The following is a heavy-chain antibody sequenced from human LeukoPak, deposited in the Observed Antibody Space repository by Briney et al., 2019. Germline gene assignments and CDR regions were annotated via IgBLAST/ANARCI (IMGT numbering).Heavy chain of an antibody. Sequence: PGGSLRLSCAASGFIFSDHYMGWIRQAPGKGLEWVSSISSSSSYIYYADSVKGRFTISRDNAKNSLYLQMNSLRAEDTAVYYCARDGSTVTNYYFDYWGQGTLVTVSS. CDR1: GFIFSDHY. V-gene: IGHV3-11*06. D-gene: IGHD4-17*01. CDR2: ISSSSSYI. CDR3: ARDGSTVTNYYFDY. J-gene: IGHJ4*02.